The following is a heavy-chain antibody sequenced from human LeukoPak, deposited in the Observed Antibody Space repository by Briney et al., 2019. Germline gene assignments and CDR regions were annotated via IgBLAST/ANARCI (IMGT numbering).Heavy chain of an antibody. V-gene: IGHV4-59*12. D-gene: IGHD3-22*01. CDR3: ARLQRITMNAFDI. CDR2: IYYSGST. Sequence: SETLSLTRTVSGGSISSYYWSWIRQPPGKGLEWIGYIYYSGSTNYNPSLKSRVTISVDTSKNQFSLKLSSVTAADTAVYYCARLQRITMNAFDIWGQGTMVTVSS. J-gene: IGHJ3*02. CDR1: GGSISSYY.